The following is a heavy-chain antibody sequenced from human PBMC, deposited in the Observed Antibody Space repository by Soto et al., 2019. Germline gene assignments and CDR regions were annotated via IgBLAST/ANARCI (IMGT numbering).Heavy chain of an antibody. V-gene: IGHV1-69*01. CDR1: GGSFSKNG. J-gene: IGHJ4*02. Sequence: QMQLVQSGAEVKKPGSSLKVSCKASGGSFSKNGLNWVRQAPGQGLEWMGGITPIFGTSNHAQQFQGRVTITADESTTTVYTELSSLTSEDTALYYCILSRVVCSTPFDYWGQGTLVTVSS. CDR2: ITPIFGTS. CDR3: ILSRVVCSTPFDY. D-gene: IGHD2-8*01.